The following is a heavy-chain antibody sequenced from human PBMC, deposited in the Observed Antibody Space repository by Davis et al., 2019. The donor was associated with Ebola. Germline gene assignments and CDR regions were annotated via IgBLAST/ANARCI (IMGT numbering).Heavy chain of an antibody. Sequence: PGGSLRLSCAASGFTFSSYSMNWVRQAPGKGLEWVSAISGSGGSTYYADSVKGRFTISRDNSKNTLYLQMNSLRAEDTAVYYCAKDVIGYGDSHAFDIWGQGIMVTVSS. V-gene: IGHV3-23*01. J-gene: IGHJ3*02. CDR2: ISGSGGST. CDR3: AKDVIGYGDSHAFDI. D-gene: IGHD4-17*01. CDR1: GFTFSSYS.